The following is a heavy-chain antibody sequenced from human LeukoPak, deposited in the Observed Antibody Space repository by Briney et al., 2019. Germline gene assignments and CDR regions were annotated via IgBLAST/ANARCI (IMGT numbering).Heavy chain of an antibody. CDR3: ASHCSSTSCYVLYFQH. J-gene: IGHJ1*01. CDR1: GFTFSSYT. V-gene: IGHV3-21*01. D-gene: IGHD2-2*01. CDR2: ISSSSSYI. Sequence: GGSLRLSCAASGFTFSSYTMNWVRQAPGKGLEWVSSISSSSSYIFYADSVKGRFTISRDNAKNSLYLQMNSLRAEDTAVYYCASHCSSTSCYVLYFQHWGQGTLVTVSS.